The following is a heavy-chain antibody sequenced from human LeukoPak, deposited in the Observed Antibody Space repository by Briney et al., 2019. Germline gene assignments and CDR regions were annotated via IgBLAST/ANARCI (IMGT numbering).Heavy chain of an antibody. CDR3: ARDYSSSSMVFQH. Sequence: GSLRLSCAASGFTFSSYAMHWVRQAPGKGLEWVAVISYDGSNEYYADSVKGRFTISRDNSKNTLYLQMNSLRAEDTAVYYCARDYSSSSMVFQHWGQGTLVTVSS. D-gene: IGHD6-6*01. J-gene: IGHJ1*01. V-gene: IGHV3-30-3*01. CDR1: GFTFSSYA. CDR2: ISYDGSNE.